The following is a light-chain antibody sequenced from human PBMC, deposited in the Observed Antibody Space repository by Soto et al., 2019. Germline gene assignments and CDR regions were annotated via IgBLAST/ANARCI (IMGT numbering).Light chain of an antibody. V-gene: IGKV1-9*01. CDR1: QGIGSY. CDR3: EHRSLYPLT. Sequence: QLTQSPSSLSASVGDRVTLTCRASQGIGSYLAWYQQKPGKAPKLLIYVTSTMPTGIPSRFSGSGSGADFTLTISSLQPEDSATYFCEHRSLYPLTFGGGTKVDI. J-gene: IGKJ4*02. CDR2: VTS.